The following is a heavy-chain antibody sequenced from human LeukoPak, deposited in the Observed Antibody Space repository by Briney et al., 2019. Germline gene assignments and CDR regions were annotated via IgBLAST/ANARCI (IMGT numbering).Heavy chain of an antibody. CDR1: GYSFTSYW. Sequence: GESLKISCKGSGYSFTSYWIGWVRQMPGKGLEWMGIIYPGDSDTRYSPSFQSQVTISADKSISTAYLQWSSLKASDTAMYYCARPIAAAGKNYYYGMDVWGQGTTVTVSS. CDR3: ARPIAAAGKNYYYGMDV. CDR2: IYPGDSDT. V-gene: IGHV5-51*01. D-gene: IGHD6-13*01. J-gene: IGHJ6*02.